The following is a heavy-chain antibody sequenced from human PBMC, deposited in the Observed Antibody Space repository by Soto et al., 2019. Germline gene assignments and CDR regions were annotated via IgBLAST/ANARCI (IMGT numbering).Heavy chain of an antibody. V-gene: IGHV4-39*01. CDR1: GDSISSYY. CDR3: ARQRYDFWSGYYIRWFDP. CDR2: ISYSGST. D-gene: IGHD3-3*01. J-gene: IGHJ5*02. Sequence: PSETLSLTCTVSGDSISSYYWGWIRQPPGKGLEWIGSISYSGSTYYNPSLKSRVTISVDMSKNLFSLKLSSVTAADTATYYCARQRYDFWSGYYIRWFDPWGQGTPVTVSS.